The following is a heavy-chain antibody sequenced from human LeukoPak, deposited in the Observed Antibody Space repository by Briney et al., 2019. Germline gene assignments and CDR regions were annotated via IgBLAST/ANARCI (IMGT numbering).Heavy chain of an antibody. Sequence: ASVKVSCKASGYTFTSYYMHWVRQAPGQGLEWMGIINPSGGSTSYAQKFQGRVTMTRDTSTSTVYMELSSLRSEDTAVYYCARDRDFWSGYYRGEYYYYMDVWGKGTTVTVSS. J-gene: IGHJ6*03. D-gene: IGHD3-3*01. CDR3: ARDRDFWSGYYRGEYYYYMDV. V-gene: IGHV1-46*01. CDR2: INPSGGST. CDR1: GYTFTSYY.